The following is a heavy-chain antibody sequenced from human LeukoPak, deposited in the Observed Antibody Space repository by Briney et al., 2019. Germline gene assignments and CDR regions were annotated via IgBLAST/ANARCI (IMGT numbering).Heavy chain of an antibody. J-gene: IGHJ6*02. CDR3: ARDLRRFLEWLSIDYYYYYGMDV. D-gene: IGHD3-3*01. V-gene: IGHV3-21*01. CDR1: GFTFSSYA. Sequence: PGGSLRLSCAASGFTFSSYAMNWVRQAPGKGLEWVSSISSSSSYIYYADSVKGRFTISRDNAKNSLYLQMNSLRAEDTAVYYCARDLRRFLEWLSIDYYYYYGMDVWGQGTTVTVSS. CDR2: ISSSSSYI.